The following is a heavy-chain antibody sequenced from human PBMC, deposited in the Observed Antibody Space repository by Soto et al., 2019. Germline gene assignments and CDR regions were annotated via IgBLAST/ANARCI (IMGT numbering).Heavy chain of an antibody. D-gene: IGHD5-18*01. CDR3: TPLPSGYSYHTFFDY. CDR1: GFTFANAW. Sequence: EVQLVESGGDLVKPGGSLRLSCAASGFTFANAWMNWVRQAPGKGLEWVGRIKSKTDGETTDYAAPVKGRFTISRDDSKNTLYLQMNSLKTEDTAVYYCTPLPSGYSYHTFFDYWGQGTLVTVSS. V-gene: IGHV3-15*07. CDR2: IKSKTDGETT. J-gene: IGHJ4*02.